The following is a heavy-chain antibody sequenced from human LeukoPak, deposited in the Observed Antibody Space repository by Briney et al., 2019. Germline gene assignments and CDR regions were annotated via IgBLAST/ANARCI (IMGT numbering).Heavy chain of an antibody. Sequence: SQTLSLTCTVSGGSISSGSYYWSSIRQPAGKGLKWIGRIYTSGSTNYNPSLKSRVTISVDTSKNQFSLKLRSVTAADTAMYYYARDHLGYCSGGSCYPYYMDVWGKVNTVIVSS. D-gene: IGHD2-15*01. CDR2: IYTSGST. J-gene: IGHJ6*03. CDR1: GGSISSGSYY. V-gene: IGHV4-61*02. CDR3: ARDHLGYCSGGSCYPYYMDV.